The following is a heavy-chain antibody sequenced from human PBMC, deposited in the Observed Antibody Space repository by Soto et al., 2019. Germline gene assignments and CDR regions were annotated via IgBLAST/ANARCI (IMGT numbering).Heavy chain of an antibody. J-gene: IGHJ4*02. CDR1: GGSFSGYY. V-gene: IGHV4-34*01. CDR3: ARGGYRY. Sequence: QVQLQQWGAGLLKPSETLSLTCAVYGGSFSGYYWSWIRQPPGKGLEWIGEINHSGSTNYTPSLQRRVTISVDTSKSPFSLTLSAVTAADAAVYYCARGGYRYWGQGTLVTVSS. CDR2: INHSGST. D-gene: IGHD6-13*01.